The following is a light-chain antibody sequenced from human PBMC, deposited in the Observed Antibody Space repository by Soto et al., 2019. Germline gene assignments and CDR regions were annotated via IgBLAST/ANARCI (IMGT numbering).Light chain of an antibody. V-gene: IGKV3-15*01. J-gene: IGKJ1*01. Sequence: IVMTQSPYTMFPSXGARATLAXXASQSVSSNLAWYQQKPGQAPRLLIYGASTRATGIPVRFSGSGSGTEFTLTISSLQSEDFAVYYCQQYNNWPRTFGQGTKVDIK. CDR3: QQYNNWPRT. CDR2: GAS. CDR1: QSVSSN.